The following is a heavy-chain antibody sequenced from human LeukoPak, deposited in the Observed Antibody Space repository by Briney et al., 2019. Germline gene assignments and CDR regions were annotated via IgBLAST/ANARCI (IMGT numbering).Heavy chain of an antibody. CDR2: IYYSGST. V-gene: IGHV4-59*01. D-gene: IGHD4-17*01. CDR3: ARASFSTVTVDY. CDR1: GVSISSYY. Sequence: SETLSLTCTVSGVSISSYYWSWIRQPPGKGLEWIGYIYYSGSTNYNPSLKSRVTISVDTSKNQLSLKLSSVTAADTAVYYCARASFSTVTVDYWGQGTLVTVSS. J-gene: IGHJ4*02.